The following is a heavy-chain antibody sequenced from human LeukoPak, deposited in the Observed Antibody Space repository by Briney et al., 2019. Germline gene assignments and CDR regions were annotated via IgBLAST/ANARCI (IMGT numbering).Heavy chain of an antibody. V-gene: IGHV4-39*01. CDR2: IYYSGST. Sequence: PSETLSLTCTVSGGSISSSSYYWGWIRQPPGKWLEWYGSIYYSGSTYYNPSLKSRVTISVDTSKNQFSLKLSSVTAADTAVYDCARHMYSSSWYRRHYYMDVWGKGTTVTVSS. CDR3: ARHMYSSSWYRRHYYMDV. CDR1: GGSISSSSYY. J-gene: IGHJ6*03. D-gene: IGHD6-13*01.